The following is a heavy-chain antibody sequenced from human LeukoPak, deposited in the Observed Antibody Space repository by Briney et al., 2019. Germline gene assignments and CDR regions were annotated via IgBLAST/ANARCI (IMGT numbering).Heavy chain of an antibody. V-gene: IGHV1-2*02. D-gene: IGHD6-19*01. CDR1: GYTFTGYY. CDR3: ATGYIAVAGTGY. Sequence: ASVKVSCKASGYTFTGYYMHWVRQAPGQGLEWMGWINPNSGGTNYAQKFQGRVTMTRDTSISTAYMELSSLRSDDTAVYYCATGYIAVAGTGYWGQGTLVTVSS. J-gene: IGHJ4*02. CDR2: INPNSGGT.